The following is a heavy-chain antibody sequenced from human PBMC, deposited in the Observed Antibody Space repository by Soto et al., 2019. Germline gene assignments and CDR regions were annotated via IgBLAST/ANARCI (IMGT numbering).Heavy chain of an antibody. Sequence: QLQLQESGPGLVKPSKTLSLTCTVSGGSIDSNNYYWVWIRQPPGKGLEWIGSINYSGSTYYNPSIKSRVTMSVDTSKKHFSLKLSSVTAADTALYYCSRRAPEGFDPWGQGTLVTV. V-gene: IGHV4-39*02. J-gene: IGHJ5*02. CDR1: GGSIDSNNYY. CDR2: INYSGST. CDR3: SRRAPEGFDP.